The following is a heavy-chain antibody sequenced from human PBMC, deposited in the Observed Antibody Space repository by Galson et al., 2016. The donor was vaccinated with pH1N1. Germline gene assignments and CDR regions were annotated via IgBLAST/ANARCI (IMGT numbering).Heavy chain of an antibody. CDR2: VNPGGSTI. D-gene: IGHD4-17*01. CDR1: GYIFTCQW. V-gene: IGHV5-51*03. CDR3: ARQYDFGDYRGNAFDI. Sequence: QSGAEVKKPGESLKISCKASGYIFTCQWIAWVRQVPGKGLEWVGVVNPGGSTIRYSPSFQGQVTISSDKSISTAYLQWISLRASDTAMYYCARQYDFGDYRGNAFDIWGQGTVVIVSS. J-gene: IGHJ3*02.